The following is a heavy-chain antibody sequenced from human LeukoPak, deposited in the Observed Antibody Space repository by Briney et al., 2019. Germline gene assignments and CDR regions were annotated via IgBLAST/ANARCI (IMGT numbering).Heavy chain of an antibody. D-gene: IGHD3-16*01. CDR1: EFTFSSYS. J-gene: IGHJ3*02. CDR3: ARFLLGTGAFDI. CDR2: ISTSSTTI. V-gene: IGHV3-48*02. Sequence: PGGSLRLSCAASEFTFSSYSMNWVRQAPGKGLEWVSYISTSSTTIYYADSVKGRFTISRDNAKNSLYLQMNSLRDEDTAVYYCARFLLGTGAFDIWGQGTMVTVSS.